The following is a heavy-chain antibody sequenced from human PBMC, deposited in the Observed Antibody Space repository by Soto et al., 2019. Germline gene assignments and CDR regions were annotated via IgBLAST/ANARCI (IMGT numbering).Heavy chain of an antibody. J-gene: IGHJ5*02. V-gene: IGHV4-39*01. CDR3: ARSNSGYYKWFDP. Sequence: HLQLQESGPGLVKPSETLSLTCTVSGDSISNSNYYWGWIRQPPGKGLEWIANIYYSGITYCNPSLKSRVAISVDTSKNQFSLELSPVTAADTAIYYCARSNSGYYKWFDPWGQGTLVTVSS. CDR1: GDSISNSNYY. CDR2: IYYSGIT. D-gene: IGHD3-22*01.